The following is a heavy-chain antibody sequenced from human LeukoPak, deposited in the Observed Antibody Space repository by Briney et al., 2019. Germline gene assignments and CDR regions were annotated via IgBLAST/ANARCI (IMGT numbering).Heavy chain of an antibody. V-gene: IGHV4-34*01. D-gene: IGHD3-10*01. CDR1: GGSFSGYY. CDR3: ASLKRSMVRGVIITFYFDY. CDR2: INHSGST. Sequence: SETLSLTCAVYGGSFSGYYWSWIRQPPGKGLEWIGEINHSGSTNYNPSLKSRVTISVDTSKNQFFLKLSSVTAADTAVYYCASLKRSMVRGVIITFYFDYWGQGTLVTVSS. J-gene: IGHJ4*02.